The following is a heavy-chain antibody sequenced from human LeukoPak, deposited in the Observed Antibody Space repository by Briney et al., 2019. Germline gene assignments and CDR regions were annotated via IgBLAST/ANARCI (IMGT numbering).Heavy chain of an antibody. J-gene: IGHJ4*02. CDR1: GGSISSGSYY. CDR2: IYTSGST. D-gene: IGHD6-13*01. Sequence: SQTLSLTCTVSGGSISSGSYYWSWIRQPAGKGLEWIGRIYTSGSTNYNPSLKSRVTISVDTSKNQFSLKLSSVTAADTAVYYCARQSPPGAAAEDDYWGRGTLVTVSS. V-gene: IGHV4-61*02. CDR3: ARQSPPGAAAEDDY.